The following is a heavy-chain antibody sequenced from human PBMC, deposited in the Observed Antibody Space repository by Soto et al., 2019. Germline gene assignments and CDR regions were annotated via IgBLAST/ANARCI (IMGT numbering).Heavy chain of an antibody. J-gene: IGHJ4*02. V-gene: IGHV3-15*07. Sequence: EVQLVESGGGLVKPGGSLRLSCAASGFTFSNAWMNWVRQAPGKGLEWVGRIKSKTDGGTTDYAAPVKGRFTISRDDSKNTLYLQMNSLKTEDTAVYYCTTDLPGPSVKRGMIVVGPFDYWGQGTLVTVSS. CDR3: TTDLPGPSVKRGMIVVGPFDY. CDR1: GFTFSNAW. D-gene: IGHD3-22*01. CDR2: IKSKTDGGTT.